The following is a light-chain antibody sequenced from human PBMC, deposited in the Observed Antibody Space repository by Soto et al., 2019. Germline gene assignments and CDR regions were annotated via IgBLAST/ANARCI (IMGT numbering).Light chain of an antibody. CDR3: KQYKEWPPFT. Sequence: EIVMTQSPATLSLSPGETATLSFMSSQYVSNKVAWYQQKPGQAPSLLILGASTRATGVPARFSGSGSGTEFTLSISSLQSEDFAVYYCKQYKEWPPFTFGQGTRLETK. CDR2: GAS. CDR1: QYVSNK. V-gene: IGKV3-15*01. J-gene: IGKJ5*01.